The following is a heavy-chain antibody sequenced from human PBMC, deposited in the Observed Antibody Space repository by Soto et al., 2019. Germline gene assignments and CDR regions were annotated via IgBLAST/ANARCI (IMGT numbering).Heavy chain of an antibody. CDR2: ISGRGLTT. CDR1: GFTFSSYA. D-gene: IGHD5-12*01. V-gene: IGHV3-23*01. J-gene: IGHJ4*02. CDR3: AKEGATSLYYFDY. Sequence: EVQLLESGGGLVQPGGSLGLSCAASGFTFSSYAMSWVRQAPGKGLEWVSTISGRGLTTYLADSVKGRFTISRDNSKSTLHLQMNSLRAEDTAVYYRAKEGATSLYYFDYWGQGTLVSVSS.